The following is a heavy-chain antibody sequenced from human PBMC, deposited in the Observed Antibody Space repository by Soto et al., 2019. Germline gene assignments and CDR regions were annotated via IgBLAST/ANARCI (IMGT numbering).Heavy chain of an antibody. J-gene: IGHJ5*02. CDR3: ARRYQRLFVNWFDP. CDR1: GYTFSNYG. V-gene: IGHV1-18*01. Sequence: ASVKVSCKASGYTFSNYGINWVRQAPGQGLEWMGWISAYNGNTNYLGKLQGRVTVTTDTSTSTAYMELRSLRFDDTAVYYCARRYQRLFVNWFDPWGQGTLVTVSS. CDR2: ISAYNGNT. D-gene: IGHD2-2*01.